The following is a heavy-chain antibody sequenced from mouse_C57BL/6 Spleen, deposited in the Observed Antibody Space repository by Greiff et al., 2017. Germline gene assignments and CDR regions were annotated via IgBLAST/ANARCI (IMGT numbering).Heavy chain of an antibody. Sequence: QVQLKQPGAELVKPGASVKLSCKASGYTFTSYWMHWVKQRPGQGLEWIGMIHPNSGSTNYNEKFKSKATLTVDKSSSTAYMQLSSLTSEDSAVYYCASYGSSYYAMDYWGQGTSVTVSS. D-gene: IGHD1-1*01. V-gene: IGHV1-64*01. CDR1: GYTFTSYW. J-gene: IGHJ4*01. CDR3: ASYGSSYYAMDY. CDR2: IHPNSGST.